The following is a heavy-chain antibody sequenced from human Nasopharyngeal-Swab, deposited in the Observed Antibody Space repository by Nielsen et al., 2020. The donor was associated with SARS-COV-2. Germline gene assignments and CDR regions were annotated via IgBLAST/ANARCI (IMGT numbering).Heavy chain of an antibody. CDR3: ARVMVATTIWFDP. CDR2: IYPGDSDT. J-gene: IGHJ5*02. D-gene: IGHD2-15*01. Sequence: KVSCKGSGYSFTSYWIGWVRQMPGKGLEWMGIIYPGDSDTRYSPSFQGQVTISADKSISTAYLQWSSLKASDTAMYYCARVMVATTIWFDPWGQGTLVTVSS. CDR1: GYSFTSYW. V-gene: IGHV5-51*01.